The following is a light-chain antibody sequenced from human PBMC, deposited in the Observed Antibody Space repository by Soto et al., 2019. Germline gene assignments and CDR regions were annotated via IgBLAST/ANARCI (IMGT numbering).Light chain of an antibody. CDR2: LAS. J-gene: IGKJ1*01. CDR1: QSLLHSNGHNY. V-gene: IGKV2-28*01. CDR3: MEALQTPWT. Sequence: IVMAQSTLSLPVTPGEPSSISCMSNQSLLHSNGHNYLDWYVQKPGQSPQIIIFLASSRAAGVPARFSGRGSGTDFTLNIRTLEAEDVGVYCCMEALQTPWTFGQGTKVDIK.